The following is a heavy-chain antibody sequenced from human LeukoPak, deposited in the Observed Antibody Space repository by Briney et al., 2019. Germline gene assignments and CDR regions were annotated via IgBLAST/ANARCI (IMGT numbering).Heavy chain of an antibody. CDR2: INHSGST. D-gene: IGHD2-2*01. Sequence: SETLSLTCAVYGGSFSGYYWSWIRQPPGKGLEWIGEINHSGSTNYNPSLKSRVTISVDTSKNQFSLKLSSVTAADTAVYYCARGGYCSSTSCWKPFDPWGQGTLVTVSS. V-gene: IGHV4-34*01. CDR1: GGSFSGYY. J-gene: IGHJ5*02. CDR3: ARGGYCSSTSCWKPFDP.